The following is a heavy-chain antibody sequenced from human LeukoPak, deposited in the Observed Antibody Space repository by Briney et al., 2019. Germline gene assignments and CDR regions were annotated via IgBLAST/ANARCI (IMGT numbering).Heavy chain of an antibody. D-gene: IGHD3/OR15-3a*01. CDR3: AKVGLGNTAIHI. CDR1: GYTFPNYD. Sequence: ASVKVSCKASGYTFPNYDINWVRQATGQGLEWMGWMNFNSGSTGNAQKFQGRVTMTRNTAISTVYMELSSLKSEDTAIYYCAKVGLGNTAIHIWGQGTMVTVSS. J-gene: IGHJ3*02. CDR2: MNFNSGST. V-gene: IGHV1-8*01.